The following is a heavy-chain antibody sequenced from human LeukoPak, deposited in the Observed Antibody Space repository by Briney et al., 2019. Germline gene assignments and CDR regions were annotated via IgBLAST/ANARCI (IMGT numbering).Heavy chain of an antibody. D-gene: IGHD6-19*01. CDR3: AGGNTGYISAWGRDFDY. CDR2: LYAGGDT. Sequence: GGSLRLSCAASGFTVRSFYMSWVRQAPGKGLEWVSVLYAGGDTYYADSVKGRFIISRDNSKNTLYLQMNSLRAEDTAIYYCAGGNTGYISAWGRDFDYWGQGSLVTVSS. CDR1: GFTVRSFY. J-gene: IGHJ4*02. V-gene: IGHV3-66*01.